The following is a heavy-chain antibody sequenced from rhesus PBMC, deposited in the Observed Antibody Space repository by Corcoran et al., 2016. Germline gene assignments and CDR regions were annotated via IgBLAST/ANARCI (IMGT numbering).Heavy chain of an antibody. Sequence: EVQLVESGGGLAKPGGSLRLSCAASGFTFSSYAMHWVRQAPGKGLEWVAGISSGGNTFSACSRKGRCTISRYNSKSTLALQMNSLRADDTAAYYCAKDFDLGVGAGSDYWGQGVLVTVSS. CDR1: GFTFSSYA. CDR2: ISSGGNT. V-gene: IGHV3-103*01. CDR3: AKDFDLGVGAGSDY. D-gene: IGHD1-44*02. J-gene: IGHJ4*01.